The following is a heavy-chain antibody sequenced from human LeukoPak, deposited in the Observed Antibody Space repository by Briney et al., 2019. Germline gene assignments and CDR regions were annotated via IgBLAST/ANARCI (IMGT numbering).Heavy chain of an antibody. V-gene: IGHV4-59*08. J-gene: IGHJ4*02. D-gene: IGHD3-22*01. CDR3: ARQAGSPYYYDSSGYYRHRGPFDY. CDR1: GGSISSYY. CDR2: IYYSGST. Sequence: SETLSLTCTVSGGSISSYYWSWIRQPPGKGLEWIGYIYYSGSTNYNPSLKSRVTISVDTSKNQFSLKLSSVTAADTAVYYCARQAGSPYYYDSSGYYRHRGPFDYWGQGTLVTVSS.